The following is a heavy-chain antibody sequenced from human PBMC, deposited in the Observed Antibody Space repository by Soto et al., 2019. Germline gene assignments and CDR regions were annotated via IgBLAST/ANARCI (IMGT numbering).Heavy chain of an antibody. V-gene: IGHV1-69*01. Sequence: PGESLKISCKGSGYSFTSYAISWVRQAPGQGLEWMGGIIPIFGTANYAQKFQGRVTITADESTSTAYMELSSLRSEDTAVYYCARARGSGSYHYYYYGMDVWGQGTTVTVSS. CDR3: ARARGSGSYHYYYYGMDV. CDR1: GYSFTSYA. CDR2: IIPIFGTA. J-gene: IGHJ6*02. D-gene: IGHD3-10*01.